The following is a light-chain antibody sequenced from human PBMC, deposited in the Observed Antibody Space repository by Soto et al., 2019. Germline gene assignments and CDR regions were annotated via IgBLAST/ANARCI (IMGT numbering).Light chain of an antibody. V-gene: IGKV3-15*01. CDR3: QQYGSSPAT. CDR1: QSVSSN. Sequence: EIVMTQSPAPLSVSPRERATLSCRASQSVSSNLAWYQQKPGQAPRPLIYGASTRATGIPARFSGSGSGTEFTLTISSLQSEDVAVYFCQQYGSSPATFGQGTRLEIK. CDR2: GAS. J-gene: IGKJ5*01.